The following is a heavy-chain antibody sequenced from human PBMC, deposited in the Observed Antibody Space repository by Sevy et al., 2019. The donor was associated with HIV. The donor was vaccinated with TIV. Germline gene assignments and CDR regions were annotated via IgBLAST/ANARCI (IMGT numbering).Heavy chain of an antibody. J-gene: IGHJ6*02. V-gene: IGHV3-30*04. CDR2: ISYDGSNK. CDR1: GFTFSSYA. D-gene: IGHD3-10*01. Sequence: GGYLRLSCAASGFTFSSYAMHCVRQAPGKGLEWVAVISYDGSNKYYADSVKGRFTISRDNSKNTLYLQMNSLRAEDTAVYYCAREHYPDYYGMDVWGQGTPVTVSS. CDR3: AREHYPDYYGMDV.